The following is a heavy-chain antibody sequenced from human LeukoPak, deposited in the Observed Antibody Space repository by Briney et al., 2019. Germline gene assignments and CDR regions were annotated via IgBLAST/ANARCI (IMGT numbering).Heavy chain of an antibody. Sequence: GGSLRLSCAASGMNFERYAMHWVRQRPGKGLEWVGVISADGKADHADAVKGRFTVSRDNSKDSLSLQMSSLRDEDTASYYCATWASYHDLDVWGQGTTVIVSS. CDR3: ATWASYHDLDV. J-gene: IGHJ6*02. D-gene: IGHD1-26*01. V-gene: IGHV3-43*02. CDR1: GMNFERYA. CDR2: ISADGKA.